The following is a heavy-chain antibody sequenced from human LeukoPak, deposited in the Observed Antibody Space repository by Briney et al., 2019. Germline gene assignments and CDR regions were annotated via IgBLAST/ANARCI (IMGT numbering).Heavy chain of an antibody. Sequence: SETLSLTCTVSGGSISSYYWSWIRQPPGKGLEWIGYIYYSWSTNYNPSLKSRVTISVDTSKNQFSLKLSSVTAADTAVYYCARGFYDSSGYYYRRYYYYYMDVWGKGTTVTVTS. J-gene: IGHJ6*03. D-gene: IGHD3-22*01. CDR3: ARGFYDSSGYYYRRYYYYYMDV. CDR2: IYYSWST. V-gene: IGHV4-59*01. CDR1: GGSISSYY.